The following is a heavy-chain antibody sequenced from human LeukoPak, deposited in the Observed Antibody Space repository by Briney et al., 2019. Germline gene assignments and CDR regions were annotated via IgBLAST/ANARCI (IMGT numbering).Heavy chain of an antibody. V-gene: IGHV1-69*05. J-gene: IGHJ5*02. CDR2: IIPIFGTA. D-gene: IGHD6-13*01. CDR3: ARRASSWSLWFDP. CDR1: GGTFSSYA. Sequence: SVKVSCKASGGTFSSYAISWVRQAPGQGLEWMGGIIPIFGTANYAQKFQGRVTITTDESTSTAYMELSSLRSEDTAVYYCARRASSWSLWFDPWGQGTLVTFST.